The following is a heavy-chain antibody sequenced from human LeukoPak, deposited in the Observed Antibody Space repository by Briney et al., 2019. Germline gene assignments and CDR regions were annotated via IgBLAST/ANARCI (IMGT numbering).Heavy chain of an antibody. CDR1: GFTFSSYG. CDR2: IVDADEI. CDR3: AKGGYHYNVYGLAP. Sequence: GGSLRLSCAASGFTFSSYGMHWVRQAPGKGLEWVSTIVDADEIYYADSVRGRFTTSRDNSKDTLYLHLSSLGADDTAVYYCAKGGYHYNVYGLAPWGQGTLVTVSS. D-gene: IGHD5-24*01. J-gene: IGHJ5*02. V-gene: IGHV3-21*04.